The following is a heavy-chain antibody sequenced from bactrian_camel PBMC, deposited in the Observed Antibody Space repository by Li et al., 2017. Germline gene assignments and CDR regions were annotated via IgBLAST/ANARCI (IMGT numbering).Heavy chain of an antibody. V-gene: IGHV3S53*01. CDR1: GYTYSVYC. CDR3: AADLVPSGGFCYVTSQLHFFNY. CDR2: CARDGTC. J-gene: IGHJ4*01. Sequence: VQLVESGGGSVQAGESLTLTCTGTGYTYSVYCVAWFRQCPGKEREGVARCARDGTCTVADSVKDRFTISKDNAKNTLYLEMTALKPEDSSVYICAADLVPSGGFCYVTSQLHFFNYRGRGTQVTVS. D-gene: IGHD3*01.